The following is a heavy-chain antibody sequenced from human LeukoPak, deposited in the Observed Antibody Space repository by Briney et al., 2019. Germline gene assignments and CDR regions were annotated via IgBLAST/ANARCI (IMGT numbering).Heavy chain of an antibody. CDR2: ISYDGSNK. CDR3: AREGDSDSLDAFDI. J-gene: IGHJ3*02. Sequence: LSLTCAVYGGSSSGYYWGWIRQPPGKGLEWVAVISYDGSNKYYADSVKGRFTISRDNSKNTLYLQMNSLRAEDTAVYYCAREGDSDSLDAFDIWGQGTMVTVSS. D-gene: IGHD4-11*01. V-gene: IGHV3-30*03. CDR1: GGSSSGYY.